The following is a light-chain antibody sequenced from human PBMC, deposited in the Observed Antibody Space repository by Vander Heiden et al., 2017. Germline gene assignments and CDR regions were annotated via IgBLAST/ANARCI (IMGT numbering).Light chain of an antibody. CDR3: QVWDSSSDHWV. J-gene: IGLJ3*02. V-gene: IGLV3-21*02. CDR1: KIGSKS. CDR2: DDS. Sequence: SYVLTQPPPVSVAPGLTARITCGGNKIGSKSVHWYQQKTGQAPVLVVYDDSDRPPGIPDQFSGSNSGNTATLTISRVEAGDEADYYCQVWDSSSDHWVFGGGTKLTVL.